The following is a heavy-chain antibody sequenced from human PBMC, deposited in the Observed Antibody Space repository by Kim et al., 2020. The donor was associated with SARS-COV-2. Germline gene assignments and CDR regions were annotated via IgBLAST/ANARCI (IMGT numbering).Heavy chain of an antibody. CDR2: NIDSSGGT. J-gene: IGHJ3*02. V-gene: IGHV3-23*01. Sequence: GGSLRLSCVASGFTFSSNIMTWVRQAPGKGLEWVSNIDSSGGTFYADSVKGRFALSRDNSMNTLYLQMNSLIAADTALYYCATAFPGLNAFHIWGQGTMVTVSS. CDR3: ATAFPGLNAFHI. CDR1: GFTFSSNI.